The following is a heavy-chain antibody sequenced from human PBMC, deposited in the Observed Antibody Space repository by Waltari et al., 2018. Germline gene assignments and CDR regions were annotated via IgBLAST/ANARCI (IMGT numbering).Heavy chain of an antibody. CDR1: GYTFTGYY. CDR2: INPNSGGT. D-gene: IGHD3-22*01. Sequence: QVQLVQSGAEVKKPGASVKVSCKASGYTFTGYYMHWVRQAPGPGLEGMGWINPNSGGTNYAQKFQGRVTMTRDTSISTAYMELSRLRSDDTAVYYCARDKPPYYYDSSGYYSRPLGAFDIWGQGTMVTVSS. CDR3: ARDKPPYYYDSSGYYSRPLGAFDI. V-gene: IGHV1-2*02. J-gene: IGHJ3*02.